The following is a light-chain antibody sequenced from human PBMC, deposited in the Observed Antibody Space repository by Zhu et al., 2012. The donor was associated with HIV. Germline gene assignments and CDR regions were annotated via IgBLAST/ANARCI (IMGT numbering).Light chain of an antibody. V-gene: IGKV1-6*01. CDR3: LQDYSYPYY. J-gene: IGKJ2*01. Sequence: IQMTQSPSSLSTSVGDRVTITCRASQGISSHLGWYQQKPGKAPKLLIYDASTLQSGVPSRFSGSRSGADFTLTISSLQPEDFAFYYCLQDYSYPYYFGQGTKLEIK. CDR1: QGISSH. CDR2: DAS.